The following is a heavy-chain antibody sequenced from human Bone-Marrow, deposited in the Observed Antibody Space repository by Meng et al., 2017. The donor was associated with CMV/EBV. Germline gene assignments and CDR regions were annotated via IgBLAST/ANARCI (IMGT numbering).Heavy chain of an antibody. J-gene: IGHJ4*02. V-gene: IGHV1-69*10. CDR1: GGTFSSYA. CDR3: ARGAYYYDSSGYWYFDY. CDR2: IIPILGIA. D-gene: IGHD3-22*01. Sequence: SVKVSCKASGGTFSSYAISWVRQAPGQGLEWMGGIIPILGIANYAQKFQGRVTITADKSTSTAYMELSSLRSEDTAVYYCARGAYYYDSSGYWYFDYWGQGTLATVSS.